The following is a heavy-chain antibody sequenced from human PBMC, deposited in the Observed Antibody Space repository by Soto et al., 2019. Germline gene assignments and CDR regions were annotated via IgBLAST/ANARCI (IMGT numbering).Heavy chain of an antibody. CDR3: ASGAVVRGSYYYYYGMDV. CDR2: INAGNGNT. V-gene: IGHV1-3*01. D-gene: IGHD3-16*01. CDR1: GYTFTSYA. Sequence: ASVKVSCKASGYTFTSYAMHWVRQAPGQRLEWMGWINAGNGNTKYSQKFQGRVTITRDTSASTAYMELSSLRSEDTAVYYFASGAVVRGSYYYYYGMDVWGQGTTVTVSS. J-gene: IGHJ6*02.